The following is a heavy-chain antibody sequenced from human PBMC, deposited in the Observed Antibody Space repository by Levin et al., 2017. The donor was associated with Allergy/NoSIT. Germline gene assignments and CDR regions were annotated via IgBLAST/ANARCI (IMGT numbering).Heavy chain of an antibody. D-gene: IGHD2-2*03. V-gene: IGHV4-61*01. CDR2: IYYSGST. CDR1: GDSVRSGSYY. J-gene: IGHJ4*02. Sequence: SQTLSLPCTVSGDSVRSGSYYWSWIRQPPGKGLEWIGYIYYSGSTNYNPSLKSRVTISIDTSKNQFSLKLSSVTAADTAVYYCARGGYCSSASCYAPTGHWGQGTLVTVSS. CDR3: ARGGYCSSASCYAPTGH.